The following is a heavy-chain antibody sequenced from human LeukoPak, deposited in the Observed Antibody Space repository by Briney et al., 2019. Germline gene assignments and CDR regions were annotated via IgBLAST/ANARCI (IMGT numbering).Heavy chain of an antibody. V-gene: IGHV3-48*03. CDR2: ISSGSTI. CDR3: AKTIYGDYGDY. D-gene: IGHD4-17*01. J-gene: IGHJ4*02. Sequence: GSLRLSCAASGFTFSSYEMNWVRQAPGKGLEWVSYISSGSTIYDADSVKGRFTISRDNSKNTLYLQMNSPRAEDTAVYYCAKTIYGDYGDYWGQGTLVTVSS. CDR1: GFTFSSYE.